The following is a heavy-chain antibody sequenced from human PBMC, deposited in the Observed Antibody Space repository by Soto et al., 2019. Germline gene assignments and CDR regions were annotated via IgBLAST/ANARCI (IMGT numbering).Heavy chain of an antibody. V-gene: IGHV5-51*01. J-gene: IGHJ5*02. Sequence: GESLKISCKGSGYSFTSYWIGWVRQMPGKGLEWMGIIYPGDSDTRYSPSFQGQVTISADKSISTAYLQWSSLKASDTAMYYCARSDRVQLWLSWFDPWGQGTLVTVS. CDR1: GYSFTSYW. CDR2: IYPGDSDT. CDR3: ARSDRVQLWLSWFDP. D-gene: IGHD5-18*01.